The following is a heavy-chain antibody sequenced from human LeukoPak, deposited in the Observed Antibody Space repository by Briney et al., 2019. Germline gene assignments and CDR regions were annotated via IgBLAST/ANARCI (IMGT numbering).Heavy chain of an antibody. J-gene: IGHJ6*03. V-gene: IGHV4-59*01. CDR3: ARGPAGYPLSYYYYMDV. D-gene: IGHD1-1*01. CDR1: GGSISSYY. Sequence: PSETLSLTCTVSGGSISSYYWSWIRQPPGKGLEWIGDIYYSGSTNYNPSPKSRVTISVDTSKNQFSLKLSSVTAADTAVYYCARGPAGYPLSYYYYMDVWGKGTTVTVSS. CDR2: IYYSGST.